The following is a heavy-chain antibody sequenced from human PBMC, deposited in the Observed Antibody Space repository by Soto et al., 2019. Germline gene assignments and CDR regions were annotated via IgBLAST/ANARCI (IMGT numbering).Heavy chain of an antibody. Sequence: QVQLQESGPGLVKPSQTLSLTCTVSGVSITSGANYWTWIRQLPGEGLEWVEYMHYDGTTYYKWSLKSRITISADTSKNQFSLELNSVTAADTAVYYCVRGLIMANAVGDGFDVWGQGTMVTVSS. CDR3: VRGLIMANAVGDGFDV. J-gene: IGHJ3*01. V-gene: IGHV4-31*03. CDR1: GVSITSGANY. D-gene: IGHD2-8*01. CDR2: MHYDGTT.